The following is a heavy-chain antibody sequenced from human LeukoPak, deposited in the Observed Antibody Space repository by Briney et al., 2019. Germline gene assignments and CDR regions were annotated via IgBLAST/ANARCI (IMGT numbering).Heavy chain of an antibody. CDR2: ISGSGGST. V-gene: IGHV3-23*01. J-gene: IGHJ6*03. CDR1: GFTFSSYG. CDR3: AKAGDIGGWDYYYYMDV. Sequence: PGGSLRLSCAASGFTFSSYGMSWVRQAPGKGLEWVSAISGSGGSTYYADSVKGRFTISRDNSKNTLYLQMNSLRAEDTAVYYCAKAGDIGGWDYYYYMDVWGKGTTVTISS. D-gene: IGHD6-19*01.